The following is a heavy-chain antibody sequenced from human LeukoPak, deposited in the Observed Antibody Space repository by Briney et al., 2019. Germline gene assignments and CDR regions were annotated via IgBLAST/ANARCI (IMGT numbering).Heavy chain of an antibody. J-gene: IGHJ4*02. CDR2: IWYDGSND. CDR3: AKLWSLSSSGWFATDY. D-gene: IGHD6-19*01. CDR1: GXTFSNYA. V-gene: IGHV3-33*06. Sequence: PGGSLRLSCEASGXTFSNYAMHWVRQAPGKGLEWVAVIWYDGSNDYYGSSVKGRFTISRDNSKITLYLQMNSLRAEDTAVYCCAKLWSLSSSGWFATDYWGQGTLVTVSS.